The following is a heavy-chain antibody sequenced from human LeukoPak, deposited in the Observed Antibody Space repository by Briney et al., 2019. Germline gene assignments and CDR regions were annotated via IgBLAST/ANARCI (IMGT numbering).Heavy chain of an antibody. CDR2: IYYSGST. D-gene: IGHD1-1*01. CDR1: GGSISSYY. J-gene: IGHJ4*02. Sequence: SETLSLTCTVSGGSISSYYWSWIRQPPGKGLEWIGYIYYSGSTNYNPSLKSRVTISVDTSKNQFSLKLSSVTAADTAVYYCARDVRTGRDRYFDYWGQGTLVTVSS. CDR3: ARDVRTGRDRYFDY. V-gene: IGHV4-59*01.